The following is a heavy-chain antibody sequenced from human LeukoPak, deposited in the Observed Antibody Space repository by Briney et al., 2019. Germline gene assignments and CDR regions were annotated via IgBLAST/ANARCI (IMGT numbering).Heavy chain of an antibody. CDR1: GFAFTIYA. Sequence: PGGSLRLSCAASGFAFTIYAMSCVRHAPGKGLEWVSAISGSGGSTYYADSVKGRFTISRDNSKNTLYLQMNSLRAEDTAVYYCAKPRPSYSSSWYDHWGQGTLVTVSS. J-gene: IGHJ5*02. CDR3: AKPRPSYSSSWYDH. D-gene: IGHD6-13*01. CDR2: ISGSGGST. V-gene: IGHV3-23*01.